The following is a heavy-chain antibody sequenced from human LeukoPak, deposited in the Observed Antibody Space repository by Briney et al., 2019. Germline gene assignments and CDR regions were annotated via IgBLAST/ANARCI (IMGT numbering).Heavy chain of an antibody. CDR2: IYSGGTT. CDR1: GFTFSSYA. Sequence: GGSLRLSCAASGFTFSSYAMSWVRQAPGKGLEWVSVIYSGGTTYYADSVKGRFTISRDNSKNTLYLQMNSLRAEDTAVYYCAKGRDMLSDYWGQGTLVTVSS. V-gene: IGHV3-23*01. J-gene: IGHJ4*02. CDR3: AKGRDMLSDY. D-gene: IGHD2-15*01.